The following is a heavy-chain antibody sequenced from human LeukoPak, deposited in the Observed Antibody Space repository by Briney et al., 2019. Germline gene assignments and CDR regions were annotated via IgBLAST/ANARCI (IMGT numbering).Heavy chain of an antibody. CDR1: GGSFSGYY. V-gene: IGHV4-31*11. D-gene: IGHD6-19*01. J-gene: IGHJ4*02. CDR3: ARGPDGIVVAGPEYYFDC. Sequence: SETLSLTCAVYGGSFSGYYWSWIRQHPGKGLEWIGYIHYSGSTYNNPSLKSRVTISVDTSKNQFSLKLSSVTAADTAVYYCARGPDGIVVAGPEYYFDCWGQGTLVTVSS. CDR2: IHYSGST.